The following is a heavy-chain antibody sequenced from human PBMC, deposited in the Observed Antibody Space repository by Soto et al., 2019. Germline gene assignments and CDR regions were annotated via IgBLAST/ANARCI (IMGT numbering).Heavy chain of an antibody. CDR1: DDFISSYY. V-gene: IGHV4-4*07. CDR3: ARADYEILTGSYAMDV. CDR2: VSTNGAT. D-gene: IGHD3-9*01. J-gene: IGHJ6*02. Sequence: SETLSLTCTVSDDFISSYYWNWIRQPPGKGMEWIGRVSTNGATNYNPSLESRVTMSVDTSKNQFSLKLTSVTAADTAVYFCARADYEILTGSYAMDVWGQGTTVTVSS.